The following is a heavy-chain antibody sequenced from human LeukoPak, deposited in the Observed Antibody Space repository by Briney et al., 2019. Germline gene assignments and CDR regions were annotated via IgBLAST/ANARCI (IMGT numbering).Heavy chain of an antibody. V-gene: IGHV3-33*01. CDR1: GFTFSSYG. Sequence: PGGSLRLSCAASGFTFSSYGMHWVRQAPGMGLEWVAVIWYDGSNKYYADSVKGRFTISRDNSKNTLYLQMNSLRAEDTAVYYCARTVSYYYGMDVWGQGTTVTVSS. J-gene: IGHJ6*02. CDR2: IWYDGSNK. CDR3: ARTVSYYYGMDV.